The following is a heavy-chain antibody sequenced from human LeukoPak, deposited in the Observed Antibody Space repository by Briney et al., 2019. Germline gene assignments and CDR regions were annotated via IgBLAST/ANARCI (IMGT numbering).Heavy chain of an antibody. CDR2: IYPGDSDT. J-gene: IGHJ4*02. V-gene: IGHV5-51*01. Sequence: MGXIYPGDSDTRYSPSFQDQVTISADTSISTAYLQWSSLKASDTAMYYCARQSYGSGSYAFDYWGQGTLVTVSS. CDR3: ARQSYGSGSYAFDY. D-gene: IGHD3-10*01.